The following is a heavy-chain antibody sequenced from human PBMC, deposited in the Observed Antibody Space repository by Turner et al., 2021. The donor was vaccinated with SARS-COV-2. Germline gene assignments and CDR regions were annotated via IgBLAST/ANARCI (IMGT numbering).Heavy chain of an antibody. CDR2: IHYSGST. D-gene: IGHD6-19*01. J-gene: IGHJ6*02. CDR1: GGPISSYY. Sequence: QVQLQESGPGLVKPSETLSLTCTVSGGPISSYYWSWIRQPPGKGLEWIGYIHYSGSTNYNPSLKSRVTISVDTSKNQFSLKLSSVTAADTAVYYCARHGFSGWDGGGMDVWGQGTTVTVSS. V-gene: IGHV4-59*08. CDR3: ARHGFSGWDGGGMDV.